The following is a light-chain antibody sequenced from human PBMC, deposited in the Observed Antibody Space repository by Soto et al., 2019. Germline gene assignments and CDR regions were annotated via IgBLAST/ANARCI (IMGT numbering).Light chain of an antibody. J-gene: IGLJ1*01. CDR3: QSYDTSLGGYYV. CDR1: TSNIGSNG. V-gene: IGLV1-40*01. Sequence: QSVLTQPPSASATPGQTVTLSCSGSTSNIGSNGVSWYRQVPGTAPKLLIYGTTNRPSGVPDRFSGSKSGASASLAITGLQAEDEADYYCQSYDTSLGGYYVFGTGTKLTVL. CDR2: GTT.